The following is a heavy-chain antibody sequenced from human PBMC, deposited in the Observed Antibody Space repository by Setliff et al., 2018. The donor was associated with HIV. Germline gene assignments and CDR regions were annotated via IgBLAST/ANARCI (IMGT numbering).Heavy chain of an antibody. Sequence: LRFSCAASGFTFSDSGMHWVRQAPGKGLEWVAFIRYDGSSEYYADSVKGRFTISRDHSKNTLYLQMNGLRPEDTAVYYCAKDYSSGWYRHFDYWGQGTLVTVSS. J-gene: IGHJ4*02. CDR3: AKDYSSGWYRHFDY. D-gene: IGHD6-19*01. CDR1: GFTFSDSG. V-gene: IGHV3-30*02. CDR2: IRYDGSSE.